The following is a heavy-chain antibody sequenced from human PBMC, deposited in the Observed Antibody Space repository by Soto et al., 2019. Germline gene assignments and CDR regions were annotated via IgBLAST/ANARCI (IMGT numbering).Heavy chain of an antibody. CDR3: AKRSYLDY. CDR1: GFSFASFA. D-gene: IGHD3-10*01. CDR2: ISGSDGKT. V-gene: IGHV3-23*01. Sequence: GGSLRLSCTTSGFSFASFAMTWVRQAPGKGLEWVATISGSDGKTYYADSVKGRFSISGDTSRNTLYLQMNSLRADDTAIYYCAKRSYLDYWGQGTRVTVSS. J-gene: IGHJ4*02.